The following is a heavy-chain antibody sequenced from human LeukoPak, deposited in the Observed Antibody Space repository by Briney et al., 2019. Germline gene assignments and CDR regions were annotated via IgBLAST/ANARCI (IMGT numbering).Heavy chain of an antibody. Sequence: SVKVSCKASGYTFTSYGISWVRQAPGQGLEWMVGIIPIFGTANYAQKFQGRVTITADKSTSTAYMELSSLRSEDTAVYYCARGFGDYYGSGSYYNRNWFDPWGQGTLVTVSS. CDR1: GYTFTSYG. D-gene: IGHD3-10*01. J-gene: IGHJ5*02. CDR3: ARGFGDYYGSGSYYNRNWFDP. V-gene: IGHV1-69*06. CDR2: IIPIFGTA.